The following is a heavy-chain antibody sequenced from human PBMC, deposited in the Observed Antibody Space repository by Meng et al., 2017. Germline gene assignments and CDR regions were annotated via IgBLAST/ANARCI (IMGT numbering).Heavy chain of an antibody. CDR3: SRDKIRGGITMIVVVNRNYYYYYGMDV. Sequence: GGSLRLSCAASGFTFSSYAMHWVRQAPGKGLEWVAVISYDGSNKYYADSVKGRFTISRDNSKNTLYLQMNSLRAEDPSVYYGSRDKIRGGITMIVVVNRNYYYYYGMDVWGQGTTVTVSS. D-gene: IGHD3-22*01. CDR2: ISYDGSNK. CDR1: GFTFSSYA. J-gene: IGHJ6*02. V-gene: IGHV3-30*07.